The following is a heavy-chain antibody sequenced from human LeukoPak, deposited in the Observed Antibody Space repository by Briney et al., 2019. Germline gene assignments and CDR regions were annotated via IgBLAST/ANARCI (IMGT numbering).Heavy chain of an antibody. D-gene: IGHD4-17*01. J-gene: IGHJ5*02. CDR2: MNPHSGKT. Sequence: WASVKVSCKAPGYPFNNYVINWVRQATGQGLEWMGWMNPHSGKTGYAQNFQGRVTMTRDTSISTAYMELSSLRSEDTAVYYCARLSSHYGDYKVDPWGQGTLVTVSS. V-gene: IGHV1-8*01. CDR1: GYPFNNYV. CDR3: ARLSSHYGDYKVDP.